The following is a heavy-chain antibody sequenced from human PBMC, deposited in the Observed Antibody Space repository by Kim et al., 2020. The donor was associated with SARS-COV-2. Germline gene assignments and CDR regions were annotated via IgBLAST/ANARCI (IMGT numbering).Heavy chain of an antibody. CDR3: ATANAYPLVSYYDILTGYYNRYYFDY. J-gene: IGHJ4*02. CDR1: GYTLTELS. D-gene: IGHD3-9*01. V-gene: IGHV1-24*01. Sequence: ASVKVSCKVSGYTLTELSMHWVRQAPGKGPEWMGGFDPEDGETIYAQKFQGRVTMTEDTSTDTAYMELSSLRSEDTAVYYCATANAYPLVSYYDILTGYYNRYYFDYWGQGTLVTVSS. CDR2: FDPEDGET.